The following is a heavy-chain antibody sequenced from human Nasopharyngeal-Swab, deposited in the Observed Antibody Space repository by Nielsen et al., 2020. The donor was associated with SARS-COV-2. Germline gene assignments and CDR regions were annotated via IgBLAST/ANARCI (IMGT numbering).Heavy chain of an antibody. CDR2: TSWNSGSI. J-gene: IGHJ6*02. CDR1: GFTFDDYA. CDR3: ASEDGFGEFYGMDV. V-gene: IGHV3-9*01. D-gene: IGHD3-10*01. Sequence: SLKTSCTASGFTFDDYAMHRVRHAPGTGLEWVSGTSWNSGSIGYADSVKGRFTISRDNAKNSLYLQMNSLRAEDTALYYCASEDGFGEFYGMDVWGQGTTVTVSS.